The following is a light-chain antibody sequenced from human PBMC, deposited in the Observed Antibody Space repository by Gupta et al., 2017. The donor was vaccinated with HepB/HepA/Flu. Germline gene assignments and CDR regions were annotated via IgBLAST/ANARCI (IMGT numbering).Light chain of an antibody. CDR1: QAISSR. Sequence: DIQITHAPSSASASIGDRVTITCRASQAISSRLAWYQQKPGKAPNLLIYAASNVQSGVPSRFSGSGSGTDFTLTISSLQPEDFATYYCQQYNSLPVTFGGGTEVEIK. CDR3: QQYNSLPVT. V-gene: IGKV1-12*01. J-gene: IGKJ4*01. CDR2: AAS.